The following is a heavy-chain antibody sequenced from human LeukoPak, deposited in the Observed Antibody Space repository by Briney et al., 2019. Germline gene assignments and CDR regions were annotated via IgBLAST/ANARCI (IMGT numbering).Heavy chain of an antibody. CDR3: ARDYYGGHNLYNFDF. D-gene: IGHD3-10*01. Sequence: ASVKVSCKASGDTFTSYYIHWVRQAPGQGLEWMGMINPSGGRTTYAKKFQGRVTMTRDTSTNTVYTELSSLRSDDTAVYYCARDYYGGHNLYNFDFWGQGTRVIVSS. V-gene: IGHV1-46*01. CDR1: GDTFTSYY. CDR2: INPSGGRT. J-gene: IGHJ4*02.